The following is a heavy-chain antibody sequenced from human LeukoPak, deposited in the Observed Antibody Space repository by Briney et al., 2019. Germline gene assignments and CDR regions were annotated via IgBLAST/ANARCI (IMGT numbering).Heavy chain of an antibody. CDR3: ARATYNVGGSYNY. CDR1: GGTFSSYA. D-gene: IGHD1-26*01. Sequence: VASVKVSCKASGGTFSSYAISWVRQAPGQGLEWMGGIIPIFGTANYAQKFQGRVTITTDESTSTAYMELSSLRSEDTAVYYCARATYNVGGSYNYWGQGTWSPSPQ. V-gene: IGHV1-69*05. J-gene: IGHJ4*02. CDR2: IIPIFGTA.